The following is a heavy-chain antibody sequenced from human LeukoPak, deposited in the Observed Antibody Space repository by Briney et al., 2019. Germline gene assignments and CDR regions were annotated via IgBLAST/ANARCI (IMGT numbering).Heavy chain of an antibody. Sequence: GGSLRLSCAASGFTFSSYWMTWVRQAPGKGPEWVANIKQDGSEKYYVDSVKGRFAISRDNAKNSLYLQMNSLRADDTAVYYCARDLVPAALDCWGQGTLVTVSS. V-gene: IGHV3-7*01. J-gene: IGHJ4*02. CDR3: ARDLVPAALDC. CDR1: GFTFSSYW. CDR2: IKQDGSEK. D-gene: IGHD2-2*01.